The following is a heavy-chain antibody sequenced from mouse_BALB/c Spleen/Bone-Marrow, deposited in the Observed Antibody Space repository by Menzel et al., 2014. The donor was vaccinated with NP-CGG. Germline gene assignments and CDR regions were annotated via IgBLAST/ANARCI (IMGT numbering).Heavy chain of an antibody. CDR3: ARYDYAIDY. J-gene: IGHJ4*01. V-gene: IGHV1S41*01. CDR1: GYSFASYW. CDR2: LAPGSGST. D-gene: IGHD2-3*01. Sequence: DLVKPGASVKPSCKASGYSFASYWINWLKPRPGQGLEWIGRLAPGSGSTYYNEMFKGKATLTADTSSSTAYIQLSSLSSEDSAVYFCARYDYAIDYWGQGTSVTVSS.